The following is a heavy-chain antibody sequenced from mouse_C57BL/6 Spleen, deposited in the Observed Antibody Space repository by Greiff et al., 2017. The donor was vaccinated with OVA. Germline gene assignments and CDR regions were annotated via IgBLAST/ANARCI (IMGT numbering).Heavy chain of an antibody. J-gene: IGHJ1*03. D-gene: IGHD2-5*01. CDR1: GFSLSTSGLG. CDR2: IYWDDDK. V-gene: IGHV8-12*01. Sequence: QVTLKVSGPGILQSSQTLSLTCSFSGFSLSTSGLGVSWIRQPSGKGLEWLAHIYWDDDKRYDPSLKSRLTISKDTSRNQVFLKITSVDTADTATYYCARSYYSNPYWYFDVWGTGTTVTVSS. CDR3: ARSYYSNPYWYFDV.